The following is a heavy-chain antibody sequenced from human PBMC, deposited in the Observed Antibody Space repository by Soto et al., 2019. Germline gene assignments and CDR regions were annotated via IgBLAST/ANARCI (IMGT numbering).Heavy chain of an antibody. CDR2: ISGGGSNT. CDR1: GFPFSSYV. J-gene: IGHJ4*02. CDR3: AKGSRSTPFDY. V-gene: IGHV3-23*01. Sequence: LRLSCAASGFPFSSYVMSWVRQAPGKGLEWVSGISGGGSNTFYADYVKGRFTISRDNSKNTLLLQMNSLGAEDTAVYYCAKGSRSTPFDYWGQGTLVTVSS.